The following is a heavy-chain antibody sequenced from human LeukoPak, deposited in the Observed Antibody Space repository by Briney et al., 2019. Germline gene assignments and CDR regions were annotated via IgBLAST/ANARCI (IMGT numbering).Heavy chain of an antibody. Sequence: PSETLSLPCTVSSGSISGYYLTWTRQPAGRGLEWIGRIYNTGSSTYNPSLKSRVTMSVDTSKKHFSLKLSSVTAADTAVYYCARAVTGDALDIWGQGTMVIVSS. CDR1: SGSISGYY. V-gene: IGHV4-4*07. CDR3: ARAVTGDALDI. D-gene: IGHD2-21*02. J-gene: IGHJ3*02. CDR2: IYNTGSS.